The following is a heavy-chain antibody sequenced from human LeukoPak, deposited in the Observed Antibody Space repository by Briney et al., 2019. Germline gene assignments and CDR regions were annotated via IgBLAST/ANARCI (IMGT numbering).Heavy chain of an antibody. Sequence: ASVNVSCRASGYTFTSYYMHWVRQAPGQGLVWMGIINPSGGSTSYAQKFEGRVTMTRDTYKSTVYMELSGLRSEDTAVYYCARDRGFEGTRITMVRGAPYGMDVWGKGTTVTVSS. V-gene: IGHV1-46*01. CDR2: INPSGGST. J-gene: IGHJ6*04. D-gene: IGHD3-10*01. CDR3: ARDRGFEGTRITMVRGAPYGMDV. CDR1: GYTFTSYY.